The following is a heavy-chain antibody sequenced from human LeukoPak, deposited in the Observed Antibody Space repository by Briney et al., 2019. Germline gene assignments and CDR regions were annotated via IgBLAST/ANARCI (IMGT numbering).Heavy chain of an antibody. CDR3: ARVGGLVGQWLAPPGY. CDR2: MNPNSGNT. Sequence: ASVRVSCKASGGTFSSYTINWVRQATGQGLEWMGWMNPNSGNTGYAQKFQGRVTMTRNTSISTAYMELSSLRSEDTAVYYCARVGGLVGQWLAPPGYWGQGTLVTVSS. CDR1: GGTFSSYT. V-gene: IGHV1-8*02. J-gene: IGHJ4*02. D-gene: IGHD6-19*01.